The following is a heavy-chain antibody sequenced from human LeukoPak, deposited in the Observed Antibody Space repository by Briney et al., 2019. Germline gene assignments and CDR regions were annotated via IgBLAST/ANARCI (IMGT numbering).Heavy chain of an antibody. V-gene: IGHV4-39*01. J-gene: IGHJ3*02. CDR1: SGSIDSSSYF. Sequence: PSETLSLTCTVSSGSIDSSSYFWAWIRQPPGKGLEWVGTIHYSGTTYYNPSLKSRVTISVDTSKNQFSLRLTSVTAADTAVYYCARPLPQSRVVDDALDIWGQGTMVTVSS. CDR3: ARPLPQSRVVDDALDI. CDR2: IHYSGTT.